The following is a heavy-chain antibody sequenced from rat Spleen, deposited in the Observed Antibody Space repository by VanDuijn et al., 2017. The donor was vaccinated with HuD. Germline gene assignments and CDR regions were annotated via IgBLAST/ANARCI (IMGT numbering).Heavy chain of an antibody. CDR3: ARHGTVGRVYLPFDY. CDR2: IIYDGSST. D-gene: IGHD1-4*01. J-gene: IGHJ2*01. V-gene: IGHV5-17*01. Sequence: EVQLVESGGGLVQPGRSLKFSCAASGFTFSDYAMAWVRQAPKKGMEWVATIIYDGSSTYYRDSVKGRFTITRNNVENTLYLQMDSLRSEDTATYYCARHGTVGRVYLPFDYWGQGVMVTVSS. CDR1: GFTFSDYA.